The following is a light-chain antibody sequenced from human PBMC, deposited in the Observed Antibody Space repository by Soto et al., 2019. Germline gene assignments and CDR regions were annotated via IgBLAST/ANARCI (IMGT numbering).Light chain of an antibody. CDR1: QSISSD. CDR2: AAS. Sequence: DIQMTQSPSSLYASVGDRVTITFPASQSISSDLNWYQHKPGKAPKLLIYAASSLQSGVPSRFSGSGSGTDFTLTISSLQHEDFATYYRQQSYSTPLTCGGGTKVEIK. J-gene: IGKJ4*01. CDR3: QQSYSTPLT. V-gene: IGKV1-39*01.